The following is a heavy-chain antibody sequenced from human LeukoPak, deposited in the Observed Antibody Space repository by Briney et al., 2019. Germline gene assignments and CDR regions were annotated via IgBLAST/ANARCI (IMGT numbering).Heavy chain of an antibody. Sequence: GASVKVSCKASGYTFTSYYMHWVRQAPGQGLEWMGIINPSGGSTSYAQKFQGRVTMTRDTSTSTVYMELSSLRSEDTAVYYCARDLSGSHILDWGPTTDAFDIWGQGTMVTVSS. CDR3: ARDLSGSHILDWGPTTDAFDI. J-gene: IGHJ3*02. CDR2: INPSGGST. D-gene: IGHD2-21*01. CDR1: GYTFTSYY. V-gene: IGHV1-46*01.